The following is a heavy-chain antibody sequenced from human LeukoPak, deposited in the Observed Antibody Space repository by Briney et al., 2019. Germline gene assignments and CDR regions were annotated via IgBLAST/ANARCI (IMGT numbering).Heavy chain of an antibody. CDR2: ISSSSTI. CDR1: GFTFSSYS. Sequence: GGSLRLSCAASGFTFSSYSLNWVRQAPGKGLEWVSYISSSSTIYYADSVKGRFTISRDNAKSSLYLQMNSLRAEDTAVYYCARGDSWNSYYYYYMDVWGKGTSVTVSS. J-gene: IGHJ6*03. V-gene: IGHV3-48*04. D-gene: IGHD1-7*01. CDR3: ARGDSWNSYYYYYMDV.